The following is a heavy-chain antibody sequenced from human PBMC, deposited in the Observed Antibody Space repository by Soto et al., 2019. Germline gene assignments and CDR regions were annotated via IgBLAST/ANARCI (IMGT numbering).Heavy chain of an antibody. CDR1: GCTFSSYD. V-gene: IGHV3-23*01. CDR3: AKVKQWKLLDIPPFDY. Sequence: GGHLILSCAASGCTFSSYDMSCVRQAPGKGLEWVSAISGSGGSTYYADCVKGRFTISRDNSKNTLYLQMNSLRAEDTAVYYCAKVKQWKLLDIPPFDYWGQGTLVTVSS. D-gene: IGHD1-26*01. J-gene: IGHJ4*02. CDR2: ISGSGGST.